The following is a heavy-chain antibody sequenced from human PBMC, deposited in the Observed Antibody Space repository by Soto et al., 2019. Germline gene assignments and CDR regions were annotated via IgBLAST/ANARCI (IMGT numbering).Heavy chain of an antibody. D-gene: IGHD6-6*01. CDR1: GVTFSSYA. Sequence: QVQLVESGGCVVQPGRSMRLSCAASGVTFSSYAMHWVRQAPGKGLEWVAVISYDGSNKYYADSVKGRFTLSRDNSPNTLYLQMNSLRAEDTAVYYCARSPSHYYYGMDVRGQGTTVTVSS. CDR3: ARSPSHYYYGMDV. J-gene: IGHJ6*02. V-gene: IGHV3-30-3*01. CDR2: ISYDGSNK.